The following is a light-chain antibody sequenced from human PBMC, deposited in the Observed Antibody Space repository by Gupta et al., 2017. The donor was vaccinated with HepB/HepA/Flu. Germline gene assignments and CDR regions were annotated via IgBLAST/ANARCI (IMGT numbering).Light chain of an antibody. J-gene: IGLJ1*01. CDR1: SGHSNYA. V-gene: IGLV4-69*01. Sequence: QLVLTQSPSASASLGASVKLTCTLSSGHSNYAIAWHQQHPEKGPRYLMRVKSDGSHTKGDGIPARFSGSSSGPERYLTFSSLQSEDEADYYCQTWGSGIGYAFGTGTKVTVL. CDR2: VKSDGSH. CDR3: QTWGSGIGYA.